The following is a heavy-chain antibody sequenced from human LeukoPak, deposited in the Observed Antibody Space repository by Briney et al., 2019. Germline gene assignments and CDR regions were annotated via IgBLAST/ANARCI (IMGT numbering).Heavy chain of an antibody. D-gene: IGHD4-11*01. J-gene: IGHJ4*02. Sequence: PGGSLRLSCAASGFTVSSNYMSWVRQAPGKGLEWVSVIYSGGSTYYADSVKGRFTTSRDNSKNTLYLQMNSLRAEDTAVYYCAREHTPTYGNSGLGYWGQGTLVTVSS. V-gene: IGHV3-53*01. CDR1: GFTVSSNY. CDR3: AREHTPTYGNSGLGY. CDR2: IYSGGST.